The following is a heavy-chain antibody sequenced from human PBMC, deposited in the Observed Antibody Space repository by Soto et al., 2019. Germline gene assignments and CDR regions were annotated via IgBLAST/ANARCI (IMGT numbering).Heavy chain of an antibody. CDR3: ARDGGQWLNWFDP. CDR2: ISSTTI. V-gene: IGHV3-48*01. D-gene: IGHD6-19*01. J-gene: IGHJ5*02. CDR1: GFTFSSYS. Sequence: EVQLVESGGGLVQPGGSLRLSCAASGFTFSSYSMNWVRQAPGKGLEWVSYISSTTIYYADSVKGRFTISRDNAKNSLSLQMNSLRAEDTAVYYCARDGGQWLNWFDPWGQGTLVTVSS.